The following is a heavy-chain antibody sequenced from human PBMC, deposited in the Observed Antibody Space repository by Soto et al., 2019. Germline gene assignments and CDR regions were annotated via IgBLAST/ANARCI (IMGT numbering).Heavy chain of an antibody. V-gene: IGHV4-59*01. Sequence: SETLSLTCTVSGGSISSYYWSWIRQPPGKGLEWIGYIYYSGSTNYNPSLKSRVTISVDTSKNQFSLKLSSVTAADTAVYYRARAYYYDSPWFDPWGQGTLVTVSS. CDR2: IYYSGST. CDR1: GGSISSYY. D-gene: IGHD3-22*01. J-gene: IGHJ5*02. CDR3: ARAYYYDSPWFDP.